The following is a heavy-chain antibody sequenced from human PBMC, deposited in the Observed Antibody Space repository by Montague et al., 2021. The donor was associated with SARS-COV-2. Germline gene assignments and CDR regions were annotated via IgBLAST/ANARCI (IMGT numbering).Heavy chain of an antibody. V-gene: IGHV4-31*03. Sequence: TLSLTCTESGDYISAGGYYWSWIRQPPEKGLEWIGNIYYSGRTSYNPSLESRVTISLATAANQFSLMMTSVTAADTAVYYCAIVHPVVAFWSGTKWVDPWGPGIRVTVSS. CDR2: IYYSGRT. J-gene: IGHJ5*02. CDR3: AIVHPVVAFWSGTKWVDP. CDR1: GDYISAGGYY. D-gene: IGHD3-3*01.